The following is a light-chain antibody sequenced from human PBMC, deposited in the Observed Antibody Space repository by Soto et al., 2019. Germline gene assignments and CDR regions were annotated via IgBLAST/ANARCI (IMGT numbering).Light chain of an antibody. Sequence: EIVMTQSPATLSVSPGERATLSCRASQSVSSNLAWYQQKPGQAPRLLIYGASTRATGIPARFSGSGSGTEFTLTISSLQSEDVAVYYCQQYNNWPPYIFGQGTKVEIK. CDR2: GAS. CDR3: QQYNNWPPYI. CDR1: QSVSSN. V-gene: IGKV3-15*01. J-gene: IGKJ2*01.